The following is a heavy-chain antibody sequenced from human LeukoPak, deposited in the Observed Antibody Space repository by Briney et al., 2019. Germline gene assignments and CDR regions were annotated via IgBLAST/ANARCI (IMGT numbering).Heavy chain of an antibody. D-gene: IGHD5-18*01. CDR3: ARHAAGYSYGSPFDY. Sequence: ASVKVSCKASGYTFTSYYMHWVRQAPGQGLEWMGWINPNSGGTNYAQKFQGRVTMTRDTSISTAYMELSRLRSDDTAVYYCARHAAGYSYGSPFDYWGQGTLVTVSS. CDR1: GYTFTSYY. J-gene: IGHJ4*02. CDR2: INPNSGGT. V-gene: IGHV1-2*02.